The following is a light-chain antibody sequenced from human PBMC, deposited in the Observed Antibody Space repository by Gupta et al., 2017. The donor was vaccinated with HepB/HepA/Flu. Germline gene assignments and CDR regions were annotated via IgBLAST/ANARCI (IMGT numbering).Light chain of an antibody. CDR1: ALPNQY. J-gene: IGLJ2*01. CDR3: QSADSTGTYVV. V-gene: IGLV3-25*03. CDR2: KDN. Sequence: SYELTQPPSVSLSPGQTATITCSGDALPNQYAFWYHQKPGQAPLLLIYKDNERPSGIPERFSGSGSGTTVTLTISGVQAEDEADYYCQSADSTGTYVVFGGGTKLTVL.